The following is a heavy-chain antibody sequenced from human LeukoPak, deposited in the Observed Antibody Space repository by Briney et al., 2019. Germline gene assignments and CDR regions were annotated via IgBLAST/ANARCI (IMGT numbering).Heavy chain of an antibody. V-gene: IGHV3-30*18. J-gene: IGHJ4*02. CDR3: AKRGGSYFDY. CDR2: ISYDGSNK. Sequence: GGSLRLSCAASGFTFSSYGIHWVRQAPGKGLEWLAVISYDGSNKYYADSVKGRFTISRDNPKNTLYLEMNSLRAEDTAVCYCAKRGGSYFDYWGQGTLVTVSS. D-gene: IGHD1-26*01. CDR1: GFTFSSYG.